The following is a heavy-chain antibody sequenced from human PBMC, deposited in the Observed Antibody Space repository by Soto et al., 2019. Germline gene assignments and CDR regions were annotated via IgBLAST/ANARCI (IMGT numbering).Heavy chain of an antibody. V-gene: IGHV3-74*01. CDR1: GFTFSNYW. CDR2: VNSDGSNT. D-gene: IGHD2-15*01. Sequence: EVQLVESGGGLVQPGGSLRLSCAASGFTFSNYWMHWVRQVAGKGLVWVAQVNSDGSNTIYADSVKGRFYISRDNANTTGLLQMTSLRAADTGVSYGTTLNSFCIDHWGQGTLVTVSS. CDR3: TTLNSFCIDH. J-gene: IGHJ4*02.